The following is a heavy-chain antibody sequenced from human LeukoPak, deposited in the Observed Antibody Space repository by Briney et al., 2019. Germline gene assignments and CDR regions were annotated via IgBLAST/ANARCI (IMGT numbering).Heavy chain of an antibody. CDR1: GFTFSSYW. V-gene: IGHV4-4*02. CDR2: IYHSGST. J-gene: IGHJ3*02. Sequence: PGGSLRPSCAASGFTFSSYWMSWVRQAPGKGLEWIGEIYHSGSTNYNPSLKSRVTISVDKSKNQFSLKLSSVTAADTAVYYCARRWASYCGGDCYTEDAFDIWGQGAMVTVSS. CDR3: ARRWASYCGGDCYTEDAFDI. D-gene: IGHD2-21*02.